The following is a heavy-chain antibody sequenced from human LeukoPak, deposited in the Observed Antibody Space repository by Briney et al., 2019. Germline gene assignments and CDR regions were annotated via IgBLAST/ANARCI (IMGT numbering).Heavy chain of an antibody. CDR2: ISSSSSYI. V-gene: IGHV3-21*01. CDR3: ARDRFTSGWYNGY. CDR1: GFTFSSYS. Sequence: PGGSLRLSCAASGFTFSSYSMNWVRQAPGKGLEWVSSISSSSSYIYYADSVKGRFTISRDNAKNSLYLQMNSLRAEDTAVYYCARDRFTSGWYNGYWGRGTLVTVSS. D-gene: IGHD6-19*01. J-gene: IGHJ4*02.